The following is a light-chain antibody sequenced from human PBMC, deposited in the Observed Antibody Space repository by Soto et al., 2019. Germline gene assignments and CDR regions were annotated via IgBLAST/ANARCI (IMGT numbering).Light chain of an antibody. CDR1: SSSIGAGYE. J-gene: IGLJ1*01. Sequence: QSVLTQPPSVSGAPGQRVTISCSGTSSSIGAGYEVHWYHQLPGTAPKLVVSGNGNRPSGVPDRLSASKSGTSASLDITGLQAEAEGHYYCQYYDKRLTAYVFGTGTKLTVL. CDR3: QYYDKRLTAYV. V-gene: IGLV1-40*01. CDR2: GNG.